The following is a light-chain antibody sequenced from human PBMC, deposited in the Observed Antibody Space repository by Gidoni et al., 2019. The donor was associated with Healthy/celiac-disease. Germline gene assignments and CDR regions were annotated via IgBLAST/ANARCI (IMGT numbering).Light chain of an antibody. J-gene: IGLJ2*01. CDR2: GKN. CDR1: SLRSYY. CDR3: NSRDSSGNHLVV. V-gene: IGLV3-19*01. Sequence: SSELTQGPAVSVALGQTVRITCRGDSLRSYYASWYQQKPGQAPVLVIYGKNNRPPGIPDRFSGSSSGNTASLTIPGAQAEDEADYYCNSRDSSGNHLVVFGGGTKLTVL.